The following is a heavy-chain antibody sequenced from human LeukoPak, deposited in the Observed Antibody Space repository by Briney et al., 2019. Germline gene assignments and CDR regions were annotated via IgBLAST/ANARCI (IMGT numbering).Heavy chain of an antibody. V-gene: IGHV3-74*01. CDR1: GFTFSSYW. CDR3: ARSPYSSSWYYFDY. Sequence: GGSLRLSCAASGFTFSSYWMHWVRQAPGKALVWVSRINSDGISTSYADSVKGRFSISRDNAKNTLYLQMNSLRAEDTAVYYCARSPYSSSWYYFDYWGQGTLVTVSS. CDR2: INSDGIST. J-gene: IGHJ4*02. D-gene: IGHD6-13*01.